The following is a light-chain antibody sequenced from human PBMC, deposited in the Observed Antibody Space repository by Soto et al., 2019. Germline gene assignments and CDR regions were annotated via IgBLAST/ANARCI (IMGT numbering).Light chain of an antibody. CDR2: EDN. CDR3: QSHGV. V-gene: IGLV6-57*04. J-gene: IGLJ2*01. CDR1: SGSIASNY. Sequence: NFMLTQPHSVSESPGKTVTISCTRSSGSIASNYVQWYQQRPGSAPTTVIYEDNQRPSGVPDRFSGSIDSSSNSASLTISGLKTEDEADYYCQSHGVFGGGTKLTVL.